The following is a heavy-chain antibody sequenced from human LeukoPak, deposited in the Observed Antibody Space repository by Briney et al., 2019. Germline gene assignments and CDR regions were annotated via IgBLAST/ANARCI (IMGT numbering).Heavy chain of an antibody. J-gene: IGHJ2*01. CDR3: ARDQYCGSYYYWYFDL. CDR1: GGSVSSGSYY. D-gene: IGHD1-26*01. CDR2: IYYSGST. Sequence: SETLSLTCTVSGGSVSSGSYYWSWIRQPPGKGLEWIGYIYYSGSTNYNPSLKSRVTISVNTSKNQFSLKLSSVTAADTAVYYCARDQYCGSYYYWYFDLWGRGTLVTVSS. V-gene: IGHV4-61*01.